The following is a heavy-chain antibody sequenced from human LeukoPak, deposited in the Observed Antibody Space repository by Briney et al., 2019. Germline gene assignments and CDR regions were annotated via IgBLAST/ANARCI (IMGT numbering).Heavy chain of an antibody. J-gene: IGHJ5*02. CDR2: IYYSGST. CDR3: ARLLQGGWFDP. V-gene: IGHV4-30-4*08. Sequence: PSETLSLTXTVSGGSISSGDYYWSWIRQPPGRGLEWIGYIYYSGSTYYNPSLKSRVTISVDTSKNQFSLKLSSVTAADTAVYYCARLLQGGWFDPWGQGTLVTVSS. CDR1: GGSISSGDYY. D-gene: IGHD2-15*01.